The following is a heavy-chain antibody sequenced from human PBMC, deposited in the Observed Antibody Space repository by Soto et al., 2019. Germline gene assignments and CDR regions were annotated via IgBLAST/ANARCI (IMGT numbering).Heavy chain of an antibody. CDR2: INAGNGNT. Sequence: ASVKVSCKASGYTFTSYAMHWVRQAPGQRLEWMGWINAGNGNTKYSQKFQGRVTITRDTSASTAYMELSSLRSEDTAVYYCAREGVPGYCSGGSCHDDAFDIWGQGTMVTVSS. D-gene: IGHD2-15*01. CDR3: AREGVPGYCSGGSCHDDAFDI. J-gene: IGHJ3*02. V-gene: IGHV1-3*01. CDR1: GYTFTSYA.